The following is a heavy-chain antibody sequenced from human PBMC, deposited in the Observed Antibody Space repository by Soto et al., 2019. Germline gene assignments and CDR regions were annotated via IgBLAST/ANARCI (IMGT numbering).Heavy chain of an antibody. J-gene: IGHJ4*02. CDR2: INPIFGTA. D-gene: IGHD6-19*01. V-gene: IGHV1-69*06. CDR1: GGTFSSYA. CDR3: ARDSHVGSGWQLTADY. Sequence: ASVKVSCKASGGTFSSYAISWVRQAPGQGLEWMGGINPIFGTANYAQKFQGRVTITADKSTSTAYMELSSLRSEDTAVYYCARDSHVGSGWQLTADYWGQGTLVTVSS.